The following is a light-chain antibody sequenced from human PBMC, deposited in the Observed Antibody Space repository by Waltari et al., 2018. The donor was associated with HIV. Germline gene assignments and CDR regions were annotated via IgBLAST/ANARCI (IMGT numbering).Light chain of an antibody. Sequence: QSVLTQPLSASGTPGQRVTISCSGSSSHLGDFSVSWYQHLPGAAPNLLIYSNNQRPAGVLDGCSGSRSGSSAALAIGGLRSEDEAVYSCAVSDDSLRGGVFGGGTKLTVL. CDR3: AVSDDSLRGGV. CDR2: SNN. V-gene: IGLV1-47*01. J-gene: IGLJ3*02. CDR1: SSHLGDFS.